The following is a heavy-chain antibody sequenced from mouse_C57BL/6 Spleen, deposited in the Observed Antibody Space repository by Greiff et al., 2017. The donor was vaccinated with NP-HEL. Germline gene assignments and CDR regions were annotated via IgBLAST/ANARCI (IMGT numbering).Heavy chain of an antibody. V-gene: IGHV5-12*01. CDR2: ISNGGGST. D-gene: IGHD1-1*01. CDR1: GFTFSDYY. J-gene: IGHJ2*01. Sequence: EVQLVESGGGLVQPGGSLKLSCAASGFTFSDYYMYWVRQTPEKRLEWVAYISNGGGSTYYPDTVKGRFTISRDNAKNTLYLQMSRLKSEDTAMYYCARHGQLANDYFDYWGQGTTLTVSS. CDR3: ARHGQLANDYFDY.